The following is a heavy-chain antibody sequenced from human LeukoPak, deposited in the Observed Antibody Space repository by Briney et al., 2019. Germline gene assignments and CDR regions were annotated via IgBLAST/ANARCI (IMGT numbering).Heavy chain of an antibody. V-gene: IGHV3-48*01. CDR3: ARDLSYGSSWYYYFDY. CDR2: ISSSSSNI. CDR1: GFTFSKCA. J-gene: IGHJ4*02. Sequence: GGSLRLSCTASGFTFSKCAMNWVRQAPGKGLEWVSYISSSSSNIHYADSVEGRFTISRDNAKNSLYLQMSSLRAEDTAVYYCARDLSYGSSWYYYFDYWGQGTLVTVSS. D-gene: IGHD6-13*01.